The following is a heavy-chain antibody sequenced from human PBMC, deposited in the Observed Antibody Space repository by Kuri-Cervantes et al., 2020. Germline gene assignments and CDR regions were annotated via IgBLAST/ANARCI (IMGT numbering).Heavy chain of an antibody. CDR3: ARTYYYDSSNYYYYINV. CDR2: IYYSGST. D-gene: IGHD3-22*01. Sequence: SQTLSLTCAVYGGSFSGYYWSWIRQPPGKGLEWIGYIYYSGSTNYNPSLKSRVTISVDTSKNQFSLELSSVTAADTAVYYCARTYYYDSSNYYYYINVWGKGTTVTVSS. J-gene: IGHJ6*03. CDR1: GGSFSGYY. V-gene: IGHV4-59*01.